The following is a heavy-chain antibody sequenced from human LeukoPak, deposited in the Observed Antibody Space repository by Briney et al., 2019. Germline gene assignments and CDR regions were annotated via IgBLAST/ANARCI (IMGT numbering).Heavy chain of an antibody. CDR2: ISYDGSNK. V-gene: IGHV3-30*03. CDR3: ARDHSGSRTFDY. Sequence: GGSLRLSCAASGFTFSSYGMHWVRQAPGKGLEWVAVISYDGSNKYYADSVKGRFTISRDNSKNTLYLQMNSLRAEDTAVYYCARDHSGSRTFDYWGQGTLVTVSS. CDR1: GFTFSSYG. J-gene: IGHJ4*02. D-gene: IGHD1-26*01.